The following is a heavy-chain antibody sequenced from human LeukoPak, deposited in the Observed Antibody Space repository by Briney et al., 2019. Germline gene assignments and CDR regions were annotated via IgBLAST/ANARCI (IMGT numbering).Heavy chain of an antibody. Sequence: GESLKISCKGSGYSFISYWIAWVRQLPGKGLEWMGIIYPTDSDTRYSPSFQGQVTISADKSISTAYLQWSSLKASDTAMYYCARGVQLQPYDALDFWGQGTMVTVSS. D-gene: IGHD1-1*01. CDR3: ARGVQLQPYDALDF. CDR1: GYSFISYW. V-gene: IGHV5-51*01. CDR2: IYPTDSDT. J-gene: IGHJ3*01.